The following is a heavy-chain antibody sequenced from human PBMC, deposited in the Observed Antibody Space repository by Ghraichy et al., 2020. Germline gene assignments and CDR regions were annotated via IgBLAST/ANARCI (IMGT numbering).Heavy chain of an antibody. CDR3: ARDSGRLVFDL. Sequence: GGSLRLSCAVSGFSFSDHYLDWVRQAPGKGLEWVGRSRNKANSFSTEYAASVRGRFTMSRDDSKNSLYLQMNSLKMEDTAVYYCARDSGRLVFDLWGQGTMVTVSS. CDR1: GFSFSDHY. J-gene: IGHJ3*01. D-gene: IGHD1-26*01. V-gene: IGHV3-72*01. CDR2: SRNKANSFST.